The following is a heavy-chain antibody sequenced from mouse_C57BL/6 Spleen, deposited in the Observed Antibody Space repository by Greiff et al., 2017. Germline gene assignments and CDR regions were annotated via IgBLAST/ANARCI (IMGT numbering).Heavy chain of an antibody. CDR3: AREGDSNLSWFAY. CDR2: FHPNSGST. Sequence: QVQLQQPGAELVKPGASVKLSCKASGYTFTSYWMHWVKQRPGQGLEWIGMFHPNSGSTNYNEKFKSKATLTVDKSSSTAYMQLSSLTSEDSAVYYCAREGDSNLSWFAYWGQGTLVTVSA. V-gene: IGHV1-64*01. D-gene: IGHD2-5*01. J-gene: IGHJ3*01. CDR1: GYTFTSYW.